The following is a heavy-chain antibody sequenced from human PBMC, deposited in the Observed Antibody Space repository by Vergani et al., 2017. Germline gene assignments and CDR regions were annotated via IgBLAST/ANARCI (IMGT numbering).Heavy chain of an antibody. CDR2: IYHSGRT. CDR3: AKYGGGGSPFDY. CDR1: DFSITSGDY. D-gene: IGHD2-15*01. J-gene: IGHJ4*02. V-gene: IGHV4-38-2*02. Sequence: QVQLQESSPGLVKPSETLSLICTVSDFSITSGDYWGWIRQPPGKGLEWIGSIYHSGRTYYNPSLRSRLTISVDTSKNQFSLRLTSVNAADTAVYYCAKYGGGGSPFDYWGQGTLVTVSS.